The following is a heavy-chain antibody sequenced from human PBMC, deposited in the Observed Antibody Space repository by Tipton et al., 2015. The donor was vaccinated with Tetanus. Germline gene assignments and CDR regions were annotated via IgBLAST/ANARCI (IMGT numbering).Heavy chain of an antibody. CDR2: IYYTAHN. V-gene: IGHV4-31*03. J-gene: IGHJ6*02. CDR1: GASINAGGYL. CDR3: ARTPDYYYGMDV. Sequence: TLSLTCTASGASINAGGYLWTWVRQQPGKGLEWIGNIYYTAHNSYNPSLDSRVSISVDTSKNQVSLRLNSVTAADTAVYFCARTPDYYYGMDVWGQGTTVTVSS.